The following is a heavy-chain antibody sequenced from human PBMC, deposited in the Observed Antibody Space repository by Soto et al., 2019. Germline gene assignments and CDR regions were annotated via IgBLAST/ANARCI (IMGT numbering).Heavy chain of an antibody. J-gene: IGHJ5*02. V-gene: IGHV1-8*01. D-gene: IGHD1-1*01. CDR2: MNPNSGNT. Sequence: ASGKVSCKASGYTFTSYDINWVRQATGQGLEWMGWMNPNSGNTGYAQKFQGRVTMTRNTSISTAYMELSSLRAEDTAVYYCARDIWTGTTGGWFDPWRQGTLVTVSS. CDR3: ARDIWTGTTGGWFDP. CDR1: GYTFTSYD.